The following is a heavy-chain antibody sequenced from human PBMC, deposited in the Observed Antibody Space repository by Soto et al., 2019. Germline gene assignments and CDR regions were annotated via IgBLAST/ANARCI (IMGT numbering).Heavy chain of an antibody. Sequence: PGGSLRLSCAASGFDFSSYAVNWARQAPGKGLEWVSGISGSGIDVYYADSVSGRFNISRDNSKNTIYLQVNSLRVEDTAMYYCAFGTRGVVDTYYHYWGRGTMVTVSS. J-gene: IGHJ4*02. CDR3: AFGTRGVVDTYYHY. CDR2: ISGSGIDV. D-gene: IGHD3-10*01. V-gene: IGHV3-23*03. CDR1: GFDFSSYA.